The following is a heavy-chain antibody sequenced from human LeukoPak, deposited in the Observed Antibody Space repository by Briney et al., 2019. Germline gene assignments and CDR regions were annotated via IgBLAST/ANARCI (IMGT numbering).Heavy chain of an antibody. CDR3: ARGVLRGYSYGYDY. J-gene: IGHJ4*02. Sequence: EASVKVSCKASGYTFTGYYMHWVRQAPGQGLEWMGWINPNSGGTNYAQKFQGRVTMTRDTSISTAYMELSRLRSEDTAVYYCARGVLRGYSYGYDYWGQGTLVTVSS. V-gene: IGHV1-2*02. CDR2: INPNSGGT. CDR1: GYTFTGYY. D-gene: IGHD5-18*01.